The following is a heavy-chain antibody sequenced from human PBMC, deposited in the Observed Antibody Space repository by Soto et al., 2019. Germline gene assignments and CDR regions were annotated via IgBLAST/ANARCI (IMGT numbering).Heavy chain of an antibody. CDR1: GGSFSGYY. D-gene: IGHD5-18*01. CDR2: INHSGST. Sequence: SETLSLTCAVYGGSFSGYYWSWIRQPPGKGLEWIGEINHSGSTNYNPSLKSRVTISVDTSKNQFSLELSSLRSEDTAVYYCARDEYSYGGHYYYYGMDVWGQGTTVTVSS. J-gene: IGHJ6*02. CDR3: ARDEYSYGGHYYYYGMDV. V-gene: IGHV4-34*01.